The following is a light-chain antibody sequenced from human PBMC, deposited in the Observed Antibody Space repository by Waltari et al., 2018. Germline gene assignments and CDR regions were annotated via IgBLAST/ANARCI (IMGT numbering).Light chain of an antibody. CDR3: QAWDSGTAV. CDR2: QDT. CDR1: KLGDQY. J-gene: IGLJ2*01. V-gene: IGLV3-1*01. Sequence: SYELTQPPSVSVSPGQTASITCSGDKLGDQYACWYQQKPGQSPLVVIYQDTKRPTGIHEQLSGSTSGNTATLTISGTQAMDEADYYCQAWDSGTAVFGGGTKLTVL.